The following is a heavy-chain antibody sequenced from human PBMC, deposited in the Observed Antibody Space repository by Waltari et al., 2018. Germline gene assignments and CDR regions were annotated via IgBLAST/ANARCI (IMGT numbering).Heavy chain of an antibody. V-gene: IGHV4-39*02. D-gene: IGHD6-6*01. CDR1: GGSISSINYN. CDR2: IYYSGNT. CDR3: ARERVSSSSPTTYYYYYGMDV. Sequence: QLQLQESGPGLVKSSETLSLTCDVSGGSISSINYNWGWLRQTPGKGLEWIASIYYSGNTYYNPSLKSRGTISVDTSKNQVSLRLSSVTAADTAVYYCARERVSSSSPTTYYYYYGMDVWGQGTTVTVSS. J-gene: IGHJ6*02.